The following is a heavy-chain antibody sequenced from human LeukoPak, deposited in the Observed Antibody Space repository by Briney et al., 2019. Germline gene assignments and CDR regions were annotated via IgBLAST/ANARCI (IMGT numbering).Heavy chain of an antibody. V-gene: IGHV3-33*01. D-gene: IGHD6-19*01. CDR3: ARDPVAGDHEYYFDY. J-gene: IGHJ4*02. Sequence: QPGGSLRLSCAASGFTFSSYGMHWVRQAPGKGLEWVAVIWYDGSNKYYADSVKGRFTISRDNSKNTLYLQMNSLRAEDTAVYYCARDPVAGDHEYYFDYWGQGTLVTVSS. CDR2: IWYDGSNK. CDR1: GFTFSSYG.